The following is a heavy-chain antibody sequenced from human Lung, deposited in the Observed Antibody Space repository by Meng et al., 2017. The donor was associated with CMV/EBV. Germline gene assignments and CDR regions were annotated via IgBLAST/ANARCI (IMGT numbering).Heavy chain of an antibody. CDR3: SRGGPGMRFVEWFSFDF. CDR1: FSNYA. D-gene: IGHD3-3*01. J-gene: IGHJ4*02. V-gene: IGHV3-30-3*01. CDR2: ISYDGNNY. Sequence: FSNYAMKWVRQAPGRGLKWLAVISYDGNNYYYADSGKGRFTISRENSKNTVFLQMNSLRGEDTAVYYCSRGGPGMRFVEWFSFDFWGQGALVTVSS.